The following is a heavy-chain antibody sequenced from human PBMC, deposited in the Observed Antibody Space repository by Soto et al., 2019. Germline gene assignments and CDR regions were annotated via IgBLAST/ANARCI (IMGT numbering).Heavy chain of an antibody. Sequence: SVKVSCKASGGTFSSYTISWVRQAPGQGLEWMGRIIPILGIANYAQKFQGRVTITADKSTSTAYMELSSLRSEDTAVYYCARDYGDPSYYYYYYYMDVWGKGTTVTVSS. V-gene: IGHV1-69*04. CDR3: ARDYGDPSYYYYYYYMDV. J-gene: IGHJ6*03. CDR1: GGTFSSYT. CDR2: IIPILGIA. D-gene: IGHD4-17*01.